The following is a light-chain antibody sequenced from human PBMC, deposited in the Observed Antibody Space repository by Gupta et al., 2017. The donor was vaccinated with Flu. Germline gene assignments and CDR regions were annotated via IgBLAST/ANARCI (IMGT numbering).Light chain of an antibody. CDR1: QSVSSSY. Sequence: IVLTQSPCTLSLSPGERATLSCRASQSVSSSYLAWYQQKPGQAPRLLIYGASSRATGIPDRFSGSGSGTEFTLTISRREPEDFAVYYCQHQSSSPLTFGQGTHLDIK. CDR3: QHQSSSPLT. J-gene: IGKJ5*01. V-gene: IGKV3-20*01. CDR2: GAS.